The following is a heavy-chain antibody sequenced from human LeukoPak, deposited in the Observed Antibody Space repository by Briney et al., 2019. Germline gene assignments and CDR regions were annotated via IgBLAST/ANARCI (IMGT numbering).Heavy chain of an antibody. CDR2: ISSSGNIK. CDR1: GFTFSDYY. CDR3: ARAGYNYGSPEHDY. D-gene: IGHD5-18*01. J-gene: IGHJ4*02. Sequence: GGSLRLSCADSGFTFSDYYMSWIRQAPGKGLEWVSYISSSGNIKYYADSVKGRFTVSRDNAKKSLYLQMNSLRAEDTAVYYCARAGYNYGSPEHDYWGRGTLVTVSS. V-gene: IGHV3-11*01.